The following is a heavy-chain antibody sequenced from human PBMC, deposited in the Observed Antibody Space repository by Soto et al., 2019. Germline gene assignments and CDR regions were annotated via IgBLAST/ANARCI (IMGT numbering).Heavy chain of an antibody. Sequence: GGSLRLSCAASGFTFSDYGIHWVRQAPGKGLEWVALILYDGNNKYYADSVKGRFTVSRDNSKNTLYLQMNSLRAEDTAVYYCARGKVTIFGVVTHPRWFDPWGQGTLVTVSS. CDR3: ARGKVTIFGVVTHPRWFDP. J-gene: IGHJ5*02. V-gene: IGHV3-33*01. CDR1: GFTFSDYG. D-gene: IGHD3-3*01. CDR2: ILYDGNNK.